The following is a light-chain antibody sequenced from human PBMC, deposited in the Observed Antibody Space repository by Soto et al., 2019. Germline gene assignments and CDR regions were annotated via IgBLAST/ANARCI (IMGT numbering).Light chain of an antibody. CDR1: QGVGSY. CDR3: QQRSSWPWT. V-gene: IGKV3-11*01. Sequence: EILLTQSPATLSLSPGEGATFSCRASQGVGSYLACYQQKPGQAPRLLICDATDRATGIPARFSGSGSETDFTLTISSLEPEDFAVYYCQQRSSWPWTFGQGTKVEIK. J-gene: IGKJ1*01. CDR2: DAT.